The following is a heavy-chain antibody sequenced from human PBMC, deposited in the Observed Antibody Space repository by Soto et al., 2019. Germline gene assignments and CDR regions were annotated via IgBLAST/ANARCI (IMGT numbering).Heavy chain of an antibody. V-gene: IGHV1-2*04. D-gene: IGHD3-10*01. CDR2: INPNSGGA. Sequence: QVQLVQSGAEVKKPGASVRVSCKASGYTFTGYNIHWVRQAPGQGLEWMGWINPNSGGANYAQKFQGWVTITRDTSISKAYMELSRLKSDDTAVYYCTRGGEGGSWNFDYWGQGTLVTVSS. CDR1: GYTFTGYN. J-gene: IGHJ4*02. CDR3: TRGGEGGSWNFDY.